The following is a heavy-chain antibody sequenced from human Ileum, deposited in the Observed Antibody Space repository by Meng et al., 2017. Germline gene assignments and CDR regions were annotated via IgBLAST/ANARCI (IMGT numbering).Heavy chain of an antibody. Sequence: VQLEQSGPGLVKTSQTLSLTCAVSGGSVSSNIAAWNWIRQSPLRGLEWLGRTYYRSKWYSEYAVSVKSRISITPDTSKNQFSLQMNSVTPEDTAVYYCASGSGSLDYWGPGTLVTVSS. J-gene: IGHJ4*02. CDR2: TYYRSKWYS. CDR1: GGSVSSNIAA. CDR3: ASGSGSLDY. D-gene: IGHD3-3*01. V-gene: IGHV6-1*01.